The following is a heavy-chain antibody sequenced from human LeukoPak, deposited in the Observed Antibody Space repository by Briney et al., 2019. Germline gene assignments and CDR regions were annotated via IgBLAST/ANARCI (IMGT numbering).Heavy chain of an antibody. CDR2: IYYSGST. Sequence: PSETLSLTCTVSGGSISGYYWSWIRQPPGKGLEWIGYIYYSGSTNYNPSLKSRVTISVDTSKNQFSLKLSSVTAADTAVYYCARDRSNAFDICGQGTMVTVSS. CDR3: ARDRSNAFDI. V-gene: IGHV4-59*01. CDR1: GGSISGYY. J-gene: IGHJ3*02.